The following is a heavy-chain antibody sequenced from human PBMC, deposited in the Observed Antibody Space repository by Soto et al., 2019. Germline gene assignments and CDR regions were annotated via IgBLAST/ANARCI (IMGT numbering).Heavy chain of an antibody. J-gene: IGHJ4*02. CDR3: ARVGVGAYYFDD. CDR1: GFSFNSYW. D-gene: IGHD1-26*01. Sequence: EVQLVESGGGLVQPGGSLRLSCAASGFSFNSYWMHWVRQVPGKGLVWVSRINSDGTKTSYADSVKGRFPIARDNAKDTLYLEMNSLRPEDTAMYYCARVGVGAYYFDDWGQGTLVTVSS. V-gene: IGHV3-74*01. CDR2: INSDGTKT.